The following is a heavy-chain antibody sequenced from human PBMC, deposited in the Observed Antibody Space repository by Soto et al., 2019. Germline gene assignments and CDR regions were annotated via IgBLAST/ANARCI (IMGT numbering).Heavy chain of an antibody. Sequence: QVQLVQSGAEVKKPGSSVKVSCKASGGTFSSYAISWVRQAPGQGLEWMGGIIPIFGTANYAQKFQGRVTITEDKSTSTSYMELSSLRSEDTAVYYCARAAPTPYCSSTSCYYWYFDLWGRGTLVTVSS. D-gene: IGHD2-2*01. CDR1: GGTFSSYA. CDR2: IIPIFGTA. V-gene: IGHV1-69*06. J-gene: IGHJ2*01. CDR3: ARAAPTPYCSSTSCYYWYFDL.